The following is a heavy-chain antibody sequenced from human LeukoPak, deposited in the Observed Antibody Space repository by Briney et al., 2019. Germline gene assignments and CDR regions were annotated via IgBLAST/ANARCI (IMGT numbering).Heavy chain of an antibody. CDR1: GFTFSNYG. CDR3: AKGVAAAGTTLDY. J-gene: IGHJ4*02. Sequence: GGSLRLSCAASGFTFSNYGIHWVRQAPGKGLEWVAVISYDTTNKYYTDSVKGRFTISRDNSKNTLYLQMNSLRAEDTAVYYCAKGVAAAGTTLDYWGQGTLVTVSS. V-gene: IGHV3-30*18. D-gene: IGHD6-13*01. CDR2: ISYDTTNK.